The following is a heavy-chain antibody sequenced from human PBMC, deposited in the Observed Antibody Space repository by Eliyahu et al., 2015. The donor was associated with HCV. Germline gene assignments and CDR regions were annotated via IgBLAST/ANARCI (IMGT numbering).Heavy chain of an antibody. CDR2: INPSGGSK. CDR3: ARDRRDCSGGGCSDYGMDV. CDR1: GHTFTXSY. D-gene: IGHD2-15*01. J-gene: IGHJ6*02. Sequence: QVQLVQSGAEVKKPGASVKVSCKASGHTFTXSYIHWVRQAPGPGLEWMGVINPSGGSKSDAQKFQGRVTMTRDTSTSTVYMELSSLRSEDTAVYYCARDRRDCSGGGCSDYGMDVWGQGTTVSVFS. V-gene: IGHV1-46*01.